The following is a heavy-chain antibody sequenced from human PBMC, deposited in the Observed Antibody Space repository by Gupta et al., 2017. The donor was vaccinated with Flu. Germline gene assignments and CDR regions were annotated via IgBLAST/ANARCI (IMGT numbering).Heavy chain of an antibody. CDR1: A. D-gene: IGHD6-13*01. Sequence: AMHWVRQAPGKGLEWVSSISWNSGTIAYADSVKGRFTISRDNAKNSLYLQMNSLRAEDTALYFCAKDSLSSSWALLDYWGQGTLVTVSS. CDR3: AKDSLSSSWALLDY. J-gene: IGHJ4*02. V-gene: IGHV3-9*01. CDR2: ISWNSGTI.